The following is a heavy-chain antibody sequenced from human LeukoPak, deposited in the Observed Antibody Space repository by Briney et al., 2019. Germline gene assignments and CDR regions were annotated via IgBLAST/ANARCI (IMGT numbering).Heavy chain of an antibody. CDR1: GFTFSSYS. CDR3: ARAWGSRVGGAFDI. Sequence: GGSLRLSCAASGFTFSSYSMNWVRQAPGKGLEWVSYISSSSSTIYYADSVKGRFTISRDNAKNSLYLQMNSLRAEDTAVYYCARAWGSRVGGAFDIWGQGTMVTVSS. V-gene: IGHV3-48*01. J-gene: IGHJ3*02. CDR2: ISSSSSTI. D-gene: IGHD6-13*01.